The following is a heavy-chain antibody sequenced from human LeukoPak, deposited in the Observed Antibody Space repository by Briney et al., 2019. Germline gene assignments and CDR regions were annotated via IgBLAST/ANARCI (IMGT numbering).Heavy chain of an antibody. CDR1: GFTFSGYS. V-gene: IGHV3-21*06. J-gene: IGHJ4*02. CDR2: ISSGSTYI. CDR3: ARGPTTIGGAGKVAPFN. Sequence: GGSLRLSCVASGFTFSGYSMNWVRQAPGKGLEWVSSISSGSTYIYYADSVNGRFTISRDNAKNSLYLQMNSLRAEDTAVYYYARGPTTIGGAGKVAPFNWGQGTRVTVSS. D-gene: IGHD1-26*01.